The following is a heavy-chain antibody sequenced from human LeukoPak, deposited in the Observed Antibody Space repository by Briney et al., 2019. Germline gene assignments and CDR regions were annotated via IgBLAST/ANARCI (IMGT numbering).Heavy chain of an antibody. D-gene: IGHD6-19*01. V-gene: IGHV4-59*08. Sequence: SETLSLTCTVSGGSISSYYWSWIRQPPGKGLEWIGYIYYSGSTKYNPSLNSRVTISVDTSKNQFSLKLDSVTAADTAVYYCARHVYISGGPWFDPWGQGALVTVSS. J-gene: IGHJ5*02. CDR3: ARHVYISGGPWFDP. CDR2: IYYSGST. CDR1: GGSISSYY.